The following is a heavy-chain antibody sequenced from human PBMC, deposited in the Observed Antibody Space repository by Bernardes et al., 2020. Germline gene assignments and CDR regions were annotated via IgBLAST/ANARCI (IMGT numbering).Heavy chain of an antibody. J-gene: IGHJ4*02. CDR3: AYPRYCSTTSCQFSDY. Sequence: GGSLRLSCAASGFPFSSCWMTWVRKAPGKGLEWVANIKQDGSQKYYVDSVKGRFTIFRDNAKNSLYLQMNSLRAEDTAVYYCAYPRYCSTTSCQFSDYWGPGTLVTVSS. D-gene: IGHD2-2*01. V-gene: IGHV3-7*01. CDR1: GFPFSSCW. CDR2: IKQDGSQK.